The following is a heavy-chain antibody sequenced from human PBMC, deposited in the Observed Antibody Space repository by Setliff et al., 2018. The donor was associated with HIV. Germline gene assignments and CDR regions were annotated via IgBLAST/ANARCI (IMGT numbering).Heavy chain of an antibody. CDR2: ISYDGSNK. V-gene: IGHV3-30*06. Sequence: GGSLRLSCAASNFTFSFYGMHWVRQAPGKGLEWVAVISYDGSNKYYADSVKGRFTISRDNSKNTLYLQMNSLRAEDTAVYYCARSVIGYYYYGMDVWGQGTLVTVSS. J-gene: IGHJ6*02. CDR3: ARSVIGYYYYGMDV. D-gene: IGHD3-10*01. CDR1: NFTFSFYG.